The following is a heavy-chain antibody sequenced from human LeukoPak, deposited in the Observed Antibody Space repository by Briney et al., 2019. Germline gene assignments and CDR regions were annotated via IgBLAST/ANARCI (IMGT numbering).Heavy chain of an antibody. V-gene: IGHV3-7*01. Sequence: PGGSLRLSCAASGFTFSSYWMGWVRQAPGKGLEWVANIKEDGSEEYYVDSLEGRFTISRDNAKNSLYLQMNSLRAEDTAMYYCARDSAGNDYWGQGTLVTVSS. CDR3: ARDSAGNDY. CDR1: GFTFSSYW. CDR2: IKEDGSEE. J-gene: IGHJ4*02. D-gene: IGHD6-13*01.